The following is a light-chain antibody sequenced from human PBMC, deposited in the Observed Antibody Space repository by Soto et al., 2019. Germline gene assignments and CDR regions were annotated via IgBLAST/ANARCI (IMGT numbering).Light chain of an antibody. V-gene: IGLV2-14*01. J-gene: IGLJ2*01. CDR3: SSYTNSDTLV. Sequence: QSVLTQPASVSGSPGQSITISCTGTRNDVGNYKYVSWYQQHPGKAPKLMIFGVSNRPSGVSNRFSGSKSGNTASLTISGLQAEDEADYYCSSYTNSDTLVFGGGTKLTVL. CDR1: RNDVGNYKY. CDR2: GVS.